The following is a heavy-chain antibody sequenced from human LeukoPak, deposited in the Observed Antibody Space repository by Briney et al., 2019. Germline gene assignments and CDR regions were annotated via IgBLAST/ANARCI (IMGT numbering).Heavy chain of an antibody. J-gene: IGHJ5*02. CDR2: IIPILGIA. CDR1: VGTFSSYA. D-gene: IGHD3-10*01. Sequence: SVKVSCKASVGTFSSYAISWVRQAPAQGLEWMGRIIPILGIANYAQKFQGRVTITADKSTSTAYMELSSLRSEDTAVYYCARRVYGSGSYYNLWFDPWGQGTLVTVSS. V-gene: IGHV1-69*04. CDR3: ARRVYGSGSYYNLWFDP.